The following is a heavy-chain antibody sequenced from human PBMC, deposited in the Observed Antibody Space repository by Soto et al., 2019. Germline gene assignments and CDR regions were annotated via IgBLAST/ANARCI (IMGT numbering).Heavy chain of an antibody. V-gene: IGHV1-18*01. D-gene: IGHD5-18*01. CDR3: ARGAYRIQLWHPVSLDY. CDR1: GYTFTSYG. J-gene: IGHJ4*02. Sequence: QVQLVQSGAEVKKPGASVKVSCKASGYTFTSYGISWVRQAPGQGLEWMGWISAYNGNTNYVQKLQGRVTMTTDTSTSTAYMELRSLRSDDTAVYYCARGAYRIQLWHPVSLDYWGQGTLVTVSS. CDR2: ISAYNGNT.